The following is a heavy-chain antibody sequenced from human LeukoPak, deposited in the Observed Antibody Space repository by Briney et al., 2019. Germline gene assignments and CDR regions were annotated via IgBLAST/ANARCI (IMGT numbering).Heavy chain of an antibody. CDR3: AKSNGYGLVDI. J-gene: IGHJ3*02. CDR2: IYHSGIT. Sequence: SETLSLTCAVSGGSISSPNYWSWVRQPPGKGLEWIGEIYHSGITNYNPSLKSRVTTSLDESKNEFSLKLTSVTPADTAVYYCAKSNGYGLVDIWGQGTMVTVS. V-gene: IGHV4-4*02. D-gene: IGHD3-10*01. CDR1: GGSISSPNY.